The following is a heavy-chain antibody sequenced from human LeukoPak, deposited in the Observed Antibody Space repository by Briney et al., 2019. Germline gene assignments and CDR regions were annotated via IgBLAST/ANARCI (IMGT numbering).Heavy chain of an antibody. CDR3: ARVVGWLDP. CDR1: GYTFTSHE. CDR2: MNPHSGNS. J-gene: IGHJ5*02. V-gene: IGHV1-8*01. Sequence: ASVKVSCKASGYTFTSHEINWVRQATGQGLEWMGWMNPHSGNSGYAQKFQGRVTMTTNNSISTAYMELSSLRSDDTAVYHCARVVGWLDPWGQGTLVTVSS.